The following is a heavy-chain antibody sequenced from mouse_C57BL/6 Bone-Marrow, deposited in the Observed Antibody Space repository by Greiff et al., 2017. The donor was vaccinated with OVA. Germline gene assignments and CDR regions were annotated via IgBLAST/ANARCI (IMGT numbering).Heavy chain of an antibody. CDR3: ARFITTVVATPYYFDY. J-gene: IGHJ2*01. CDR1: GYTFTSYW. D-gene: IGHD1-1*01. Sequence: QVQLQQPGAELVKPGASVKMSCKASGYTFTSYWITWVKQRPGQGLEWIGDIYPGSGSTNYNEKFKSKATLTVDTSSSTAYMQLSSLTSEDSAVYYCARFITTVVATPYYFDYWGQGTTLTVSS. V-gene: IGHV1-55*01. CDR2: IYPGSGST.